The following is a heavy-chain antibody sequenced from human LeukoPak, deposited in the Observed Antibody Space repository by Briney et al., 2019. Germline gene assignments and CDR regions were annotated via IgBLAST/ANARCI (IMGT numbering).Heavy chain of an antibody. D-gene: IGHD3-22*01. Sequence: ASGKVSCKASGYTVTSYGISWVRQAPGQGLEWMGWISAYNGNTNYAQKLQGRVTITTDTSTSTAYMELRSLRSDVTAVYYCASGTYYYDSSGYYLFDYWGQGTLVTVSS. CDR1: GYTVTSYG. CDR2: ISAYNGNT. CDR3: ASGTYYYDSSGYYLFDY. V-gene: IGHV1-18*01. J-gene: IGHJ4*02.